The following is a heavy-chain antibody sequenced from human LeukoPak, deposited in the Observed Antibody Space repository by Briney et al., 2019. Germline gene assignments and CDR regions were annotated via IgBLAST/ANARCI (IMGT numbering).Heavy chain of an antibody. J-gene: IGHJ3*02. CDR1: GGTFSSYA. CDR3: ARDGVSLTAAISRSDAFDI. CDR2: IIPIFGTA. Sequence: ASVKVSCKASGGTFSSYAISWVRQAPGQGLEWMGGIIPIFGTANYAQKFQGRVTITTDESTSTAYMELSSLRSEDTAVYYCARDGVSLTAAISRSDAFDIWGQGTMVTVSS. D-gene: IGHD2-2*01. V-gene: IGHV1-69*05.